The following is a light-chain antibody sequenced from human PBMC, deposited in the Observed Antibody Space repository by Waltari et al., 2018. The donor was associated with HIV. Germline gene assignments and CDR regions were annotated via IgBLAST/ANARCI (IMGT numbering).Light chain of an antibody. CDR2: EVT. Sequence: QSALTQPPSASGSLGQSVTISCTGSRSDIGAYDFVSWFQQHPHRAPKLLLYEVTRRPATVSDRFSGSRSGNTAFLTVAGLQPDDEATYFCSSYGDSLKVLFGGGTNVTVL. CDR1: RSDIGAYDF. V-gene: IGLV2-8*01. J-gene: IGLJ2*01. CDR3: SSYGDSLKVL.